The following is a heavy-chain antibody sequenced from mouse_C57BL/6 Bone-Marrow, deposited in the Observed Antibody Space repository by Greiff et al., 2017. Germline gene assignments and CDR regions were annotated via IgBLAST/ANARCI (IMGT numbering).Heavy chain of an antibody. CDR3: ATTYAMDY. J-gene: IGHJ4*01. Sequence: VQLQQSGAELVRPGASVKLSCKASGYTFTDYYINWVKQRPGQGLEWIARIYPGSGNTYYNEKFKGKATLTAEKSSSTAYMQLSSLTSEDSAVYFCATTYAMDYWGQGTSVTVSS. CDR1: GYTFTDYY. CDR2: IYPGSGNT. V-gene: IGHV1-76*01.